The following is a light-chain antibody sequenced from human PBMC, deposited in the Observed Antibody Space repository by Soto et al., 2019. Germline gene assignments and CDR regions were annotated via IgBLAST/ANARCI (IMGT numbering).Light chain of an antibody. CDR3: QQYHSYWT. V-gene: IGKV1-5*01. CDR2: DAS. Sequence: FHMTHSPSTLSASVLYRVTITFRSIQNIRSRLAWFQQKPGKAPKLLIYDASSLESGVPQRFSGSGSGTEFTLTISSLQTDDFSTYYCQQYHSYWTFGQGTKVDIK. J-gene: IGKJ1*01. CDR1: QNIRSR.